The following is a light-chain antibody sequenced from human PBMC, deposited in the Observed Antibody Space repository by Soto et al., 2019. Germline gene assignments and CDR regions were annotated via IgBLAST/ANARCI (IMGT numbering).Light chain of an antibody. CDR2: DVN. CDR1: SSDVGAYNY. V-gene: IGLV2-11*01. J-gene: IGLJ1*01. Sequence: QSALTQPRSVSGSPGQSVTISCTGPSSDVGAYNYVSWYQQHPGKAPKLMIYDVNKRPSGVPDRFSGSKSGNTASLTISGLQSEDEADYFCCSYAGTYTYVFATGTKLTVL. CDR3: CSYAGTYTYV.